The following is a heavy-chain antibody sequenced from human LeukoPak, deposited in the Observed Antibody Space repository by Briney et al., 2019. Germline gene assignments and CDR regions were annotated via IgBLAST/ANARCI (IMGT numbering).Heavy chain of an antibody. J-gene: IGHJ6*03. V-gene: IGHV3-48*03. Sequence: GGSLRLSCAASGFTFSSYEMNWVRQAPGKGLEWVSYISSSGSTIYYADSVKGRFTISRDNAKNSLYLQMNSLRAEDTAVYYCAKDRGEVSYYYYMDVWGKGTTVTISS. CDR1: GFTFSSYE. CDR3: AKDRGEVSYYYYMDV. D-gene: IGHD3-10*01. CDR2: ISSSGSTI.